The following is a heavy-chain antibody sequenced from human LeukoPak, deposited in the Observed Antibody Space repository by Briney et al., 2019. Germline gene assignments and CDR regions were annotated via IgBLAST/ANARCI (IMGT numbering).Heavy chain of an antibody. CDR2: INPSGGST. CDR1: GYTFTSYY. J-gene: IGHJ5*02. V-gene: IGHV1-46*03. Sequence: ASVKVSCKASGYTFTSYYMHWVRQAPGQGLEWMGIINPSGGSTSYAQKFKGRVTMTRDTSTSTVYMELSSLRSEDTAVYYCARGGNLGYCSSTSCLTNWFDRWGQGTLVTVSS. CDR3: ARGGNLGYCSSTSCLTNWFDR. D-gene: IGHD2-2*01.